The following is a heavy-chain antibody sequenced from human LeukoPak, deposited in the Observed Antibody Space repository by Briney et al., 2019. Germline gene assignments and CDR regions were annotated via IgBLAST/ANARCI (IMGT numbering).Heavy chain of an antibody. CDR1: GYTFTSNY. J-gene: IGHJ6*02. CDR2: INPNSGGT. Sequence: GASVKVSCKASGYTFTSNYIHWVRQAPGQGLEWVGRINPNSGGTNFAQRFQGRVTLTRDTSITTAYMELNSLRSDDTAIYYCACLYQWQVSYYSHGMDVWGQGTTVTVSS. D-gene: IGHD6-19*01. CDR3: ACLYQWQVSYYSHGMDV. V-gene: IGHV1-2*06.